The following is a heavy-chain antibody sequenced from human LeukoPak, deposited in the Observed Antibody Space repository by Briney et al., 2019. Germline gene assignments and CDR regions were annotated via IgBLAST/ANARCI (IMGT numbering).Heavy chain of an antibody. CDR3: ASRLLPYYYGMDV. D-gene: IGHD2-21*01. V-gene: IGHV3-11*06. CDR2: ISSSSSYT. Sequence: GGSLRLSCAASGFTFSDYYMSWIRQAPGKGLEWVSYISSSSSYTNYADSVKGRFTISRDNAKNSLYLQMNSVRAEDTAVCYCASRLLPYYYGMDVWGQGTTVTVSS. J-gene: IGHJ6*02. CDR1: GFTFSDYY.